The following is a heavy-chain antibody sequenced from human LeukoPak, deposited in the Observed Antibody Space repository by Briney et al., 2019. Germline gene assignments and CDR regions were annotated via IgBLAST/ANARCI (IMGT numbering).Heavy chain of an antibody. J-gene: IGHJ4*02. Sequence: SETLSLTCTVSGGSISSGSYYWSWIRQPAGKGLEWNGRIYTSGSTNYNPSLKSRVTISVDTSKNQFSLKLSSVTAADTAVYYCAGPYRYYFDYWGQGTLVTVSS. CDR1: GGSISSGSYY. D-gene: IGHD1-14*01. CDR3: AGPYRYYFDY. V-gene: IGHV4-61*02. CDR2: IYTSGST.